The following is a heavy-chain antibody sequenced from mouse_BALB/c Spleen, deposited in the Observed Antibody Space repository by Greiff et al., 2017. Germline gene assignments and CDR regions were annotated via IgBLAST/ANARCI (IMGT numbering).Heavy chain of an antibody. CDR2: IDTSDSYT. D-gene: IGHD4-1*01. CDR3: ARKLFDY. CDR1: GYTFTDYW. Sequence: QVQLQQPGAELVIPGASVKMSCKASGYTFTDYWMHWVKQRPGQGLEWIGAIDTSDSYTSYNQKFKGKATLTVDESSSTSYMQLSSLTSEDSAVYYCARKLFDYWGQGTTLTVSS. J-gene: IGHJ2*01. V-gene: IGHV1-69*01.